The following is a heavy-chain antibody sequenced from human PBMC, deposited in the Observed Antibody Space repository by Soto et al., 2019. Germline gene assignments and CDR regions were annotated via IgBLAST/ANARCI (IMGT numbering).Heavy chain of an antibody. D-gene: IGHD2-15*01. J-gene: IGHJ4*02. CDR1: GYAFTSYY. CDR2: MNPNSGNT. V-gene: IGHV1-8*01. Sequence: ASVNGSWKPSGYAFTSYYINWVRGGTGQGLEWMGWMNPNSGNTGDAQKFQGRVTMTRNTSVSTAYMELSSLRSEDTAVYSCARSAPGYCSGGSCYRYWGQGTLLTVSS. CDR3: ARSAPGYCSGGSCYRY.